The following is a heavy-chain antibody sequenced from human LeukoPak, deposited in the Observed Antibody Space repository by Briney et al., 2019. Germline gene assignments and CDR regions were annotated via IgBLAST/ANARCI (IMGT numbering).Heavy chain of an antibody. D-gene: IGHD2-15*01. CDR3: ARSLEGYCRGGSCYSYYYYMDV. Sequence: PSETLSLTCTVSGGSISSSSYYWSWLRQPAGKGLEWIGRIYTSGSTNYNPSLKSRVTISVDTSKKQFSLKLSSVTAADTAGYYWARSLEGYCRGGSCYSYYYYMDVGGKGTTVTVSS. CDR1: GGSISSSSYY. J-gene: IGHJ6*03. CDR2: IYTSGST. V-gene: IGHV4-61*02.